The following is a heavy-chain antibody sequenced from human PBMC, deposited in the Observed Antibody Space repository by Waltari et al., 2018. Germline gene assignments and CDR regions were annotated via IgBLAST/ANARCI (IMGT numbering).Heavy chain of an antibody. J-gene: IGHJ4*02. CDR3: ARYCTASCYGGLDY. CDR2: SSARAATT. D-gene: IGHD4-17*01. Sequence: EMQLLGTGGNLVEPGGSLRLSCGASGFTFSNYSLTWVRQAPGKGRECVPGSSARAATTWHADAFKGRFTISRDNSRNTLYLQLDRLRAEDTAVDYCARYCTASCYGGLDYWGRGTLVTASS. V-gene: IGHV3-23*01. CDR1: GFTFSNYS.